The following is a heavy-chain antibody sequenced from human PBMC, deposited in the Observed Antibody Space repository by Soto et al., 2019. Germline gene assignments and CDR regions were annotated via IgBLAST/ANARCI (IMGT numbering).Heavy chain of an antibody. CDR1: GFTFSSYG. CDR2: IWYDGSNK. J-gene: IGHJ4*02. D-gene: IGHD1-26*01. CDR3: ARDLGVGAKDY. V-gene: IGHV3-33*01. Sequence: GGTLRLSCAASGFTFSSYGMHWVRQAPGKGLERVAVIWYDGSNKYYADSVKGRFTISRDNSKNTLYLQMNSLRAEDTAVYYCARDLGVGAKDYWGQGTLVTVSS.